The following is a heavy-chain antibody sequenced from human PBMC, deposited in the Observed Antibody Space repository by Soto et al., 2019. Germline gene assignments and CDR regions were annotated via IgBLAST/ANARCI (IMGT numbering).Heavy chain of an antibody. D-gene: IGHD3-10*01. Sequence: SETLSLTCTVSGASISTYYWSWIRQPPGKGLEWIGYISYSGSTNYNPSLKSRVTISVDKSKNQFSLKLSSVTAADTAVYYCARLYMVRGVMDWFDPWGQGTLVTVSS. J-gene: IGHJ5*02. CDR1: GASISTYY. CDR3: ARLYMVRGVMDWFDP. V-gene: IGHV4-59*12. CDR2: ISYSGST.